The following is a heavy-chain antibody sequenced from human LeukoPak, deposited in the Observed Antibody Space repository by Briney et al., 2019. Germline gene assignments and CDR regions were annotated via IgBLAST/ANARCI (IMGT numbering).Heavy chain of an antibody. V-gene: IGHV4-59*01. J-gene: IGHJ4*02. CDR3: ARMGGSGSLDY. CDR2: IYYSGST. Sequence: SETLSLTCTVSAGSISSYYWSWIRQPPGKGLEWIGYIYYSGSTNYNPSLKSRVTISVDTSKNHFSLKLSSVTAADTAVYYCARMGGSGSLDYWGQGTLVTVSS. CDR1: AGSISSYY. D-gene: IGHD3-10*01.